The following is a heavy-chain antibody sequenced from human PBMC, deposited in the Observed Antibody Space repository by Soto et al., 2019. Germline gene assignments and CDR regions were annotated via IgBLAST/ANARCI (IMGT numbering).Heavy chain of an antibody. Sequence: QVQLQESGPGLVKPSQTLSLTCTVTGGSINGGNYYWSWIRQPPGKGLEWIGYISDSGNTFYTPSLASRLTVSLDTSQNYFTLELTSVTAADTAIYYYARDLKNDSGDYIVLDAFDVWGHGTMVTVSS. J-gene: IGHJ3*01. CDR1: GGSINGGNYY. CDR2: ISDSGNT. V-gene: IGHV4-31*03. D-gene: IGHD4-17*01. CDR3: ARDLKNDSGDYIVLDAFDV.